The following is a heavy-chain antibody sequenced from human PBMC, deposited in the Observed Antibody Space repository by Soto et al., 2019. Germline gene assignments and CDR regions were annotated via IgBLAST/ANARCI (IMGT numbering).Heavy chain of an antibody. CDR3: ATVLWELNDAFDI. Sequence: QVQLQESGPGLVKPSQTLSLNCTVSGGSIRTGCYYWSWISQHPGRGLEWIGYIYHSGMTFSNPSLQSRVAISIDTSKNKFSLKMSSVTAADTAVSYCATVLWELNDAFDIWGHGPMVSVSS. V-gene: IGHV4-31*03. J-gene: IGHJ3*02. CDR2: IYHSGMT. CDR1: GGSIRTGCYY. D-gene: IGHD1-26*01.